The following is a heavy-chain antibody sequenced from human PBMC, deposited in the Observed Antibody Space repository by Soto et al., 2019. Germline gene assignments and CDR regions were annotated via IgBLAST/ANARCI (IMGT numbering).Heavy chain of an antibody. Sequence: GASVKVSCKVSGYTLTELSMHWVRQAPGKGLEWMGGFDPEDGETIYAQKFQGRVTMTEDTSTDTAYMELSSLRSEDTAVYYCALGKQQLAQKYYYYYYMDVWGKGTTVTVSS. V-gene: IGHV1-24*01. D-gene: IGHD6-13*01. CDR1: GYTLTELS. J-gene: IGHJ6*03. CDR2: FDPEDGET. CDR3: ALGKQQLAQKYYYYYYMDV.